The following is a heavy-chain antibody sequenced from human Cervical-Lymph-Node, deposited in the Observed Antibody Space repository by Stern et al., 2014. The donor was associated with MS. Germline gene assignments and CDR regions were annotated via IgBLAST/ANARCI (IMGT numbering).Heavy chain of an antibody. D-gene: IGHD1-26*01. Sequence: VQLEESGGGVVQPGRSLRLSCVASGFVFRNYAAHWVRQPPGKGLEWVALVSFDGRDKYYTDSVKGRFTVSRDNSKNTLYLEMNSLRPEDTAVYYCAKGGSGSYLDWGQGSLVTVSS. CDR1: GFVFRNYA. CDR3: AKGGSGSYLD. J-gene: IGHJ4*02. CDR2: VSFDGRDK. V-gene: IGHV3-30*18.